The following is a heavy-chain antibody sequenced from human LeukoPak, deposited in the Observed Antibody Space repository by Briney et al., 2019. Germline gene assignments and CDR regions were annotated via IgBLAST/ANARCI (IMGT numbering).Heavy chain of an antibody. CDR1: GFTFSSYS. CDR3: ARAAYQAAGIASH. CDR2: ISSSSSYI. Sequence: PGGSLRLSCAASGFTFSSYSMNWVRQAPGKGLERVSSISSSSSYIYYADSVKGRFTISRDNAKNSLYLQMNSLRVEDTAVYYCARAAYQAAGIASHWGQGTLVTVSS. J-gene: IGHJ4*02. D-gene: IGHD2-15*01. V-gene: IGHV3-21*01.